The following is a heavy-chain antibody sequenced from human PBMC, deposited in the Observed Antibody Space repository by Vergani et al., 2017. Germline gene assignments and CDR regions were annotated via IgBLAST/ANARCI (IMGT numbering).Heavy chain of an antibody. V-gene: IGHV3-23*04. CDR1: GFTFSSYS. J-gene: IGHJ4*02. CDR2: ISGSGGST. D-gene: IGHD3-22*01. CDR3: AKMGYYYDSSGYLDY. Sequence: EVQLVESGGGLVKPGGSLRLSCAASGFTFSSYSMNWVRQAPGKGLEWVSAISGSGGSTYYADSVKGRFTISRDNSKNTLYLQMNSLRAEDTAVYYCAKMGYYYDSSGYLDYWGQGTLVTVSS.